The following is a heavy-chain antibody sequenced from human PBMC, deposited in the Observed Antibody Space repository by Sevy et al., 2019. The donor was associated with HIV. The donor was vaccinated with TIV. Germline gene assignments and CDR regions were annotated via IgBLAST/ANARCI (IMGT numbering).Heavy chain of an antibody. Sequence: GGSLRLSCAASGFTFSNYAMNWVRQAPGKGLEWVSGISGSGGSGDKTNYAGSGKGRFTISRDDSKNSLYLQLNGLGAEDTAIDYCARKYGSSGYFDYWGQGALVTVSS. CDR1: GFTFSNYA. V-gene: IGHV3-23*01. CDR2: ISGSGGSGDKT. D-gene: IGHD3-22*01. CDR3: ARKYGSSGYFDY. J-gene: IGHJ4*02.